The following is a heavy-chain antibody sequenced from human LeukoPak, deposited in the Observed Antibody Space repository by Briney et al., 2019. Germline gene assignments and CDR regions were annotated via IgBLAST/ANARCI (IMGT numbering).Heavy chain of an antibody. CDR2: INPNSGGT. CDR1: GYTFTGYY. D-gene: IGHD3-3*01. V-gene: IGHV1-2*02. J-gene: IGHJ4*02. CDR3: ARGSPYYDFWSGYSGI. Sequence: GASVKVSCKASGYTFTGYYMHWVRQAPGQGLEWMGWINPNSGGTNYAQKFQGRVTMTRDTSISTAYMELSRLRSDDTAVYYCARGSPYYDFWSGYSGIWGQGTLVTVSS.